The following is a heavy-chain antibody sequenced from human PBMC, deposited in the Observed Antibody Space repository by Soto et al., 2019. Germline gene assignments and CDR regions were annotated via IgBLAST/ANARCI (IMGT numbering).Heavy chain of an antibody. V-gene: IGHV1-2*04. CDR2: INPNSGGT. CDR1: GYTFTGYY. D-gene: IGHD1-7*01. J-gene: IGHJ6*03. Sequence: ASVKVSCKASGYTFTGYYMHWVRQAPGQGLEWMGWINPNSGGTNYAQKFQGWVTMTRDTSISTAYMELSRLRSDDTAVYYCARANYVPPDYYYYYMDVWGKGTTVTVSS. CDR3: ARANYVPPDYYYYYMDV.